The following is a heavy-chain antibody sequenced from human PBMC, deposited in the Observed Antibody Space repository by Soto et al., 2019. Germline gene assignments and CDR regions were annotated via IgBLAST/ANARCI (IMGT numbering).Heavy chain of an antibody. CDR3: ARQRGYYDILTGCYTEFNFDY. CDR1: GGSISSSSYY. CDR2: IYYSGTT. V-gene: IGHV4-39*01. J-gene: IGHJ4*02. D-gene: IGHD3-9*01. Sequence: PSETLSLTCTVSGGSISSSSYYWGWIRQPPGKGLEWIGSIYYSGTTYYNPSLKSRVTISVDTSKNQFSLKLSSVTAADTAVYYCARQRGYYDILTGCYTEFNFDYWGQGTLVTVSS.